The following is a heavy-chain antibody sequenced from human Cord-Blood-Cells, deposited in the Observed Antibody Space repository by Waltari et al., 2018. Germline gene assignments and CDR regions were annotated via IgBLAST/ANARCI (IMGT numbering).Heavy chain of an antibody. CDR2: ISGSVGST. CDR1: GFTFSSYA. J-gene: IGHJ4*02. CDR3: AKDRKVLGGSGSYYPY. V-gene: IGHV3-23*01. D-gene: IGHD3-10*01. Sequence: EVQLLESGGGLVQPGGSLRLSCAASGFTFSSYAMSWVRQAQGKGLEWVSAISGSVGSTYYADSVKGRFTISRDNSKNTLYLQMNSLGAEDTAVYYCAKDRKVLGGSGSYYPYWGQGTLVTVSS.